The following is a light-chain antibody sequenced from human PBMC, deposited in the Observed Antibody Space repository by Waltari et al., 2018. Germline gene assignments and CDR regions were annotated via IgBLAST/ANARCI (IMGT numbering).Light chain of an antibody. J-gene: IGLJ3*02. CDR1: VLANKY. V-gene: IGLV3-27*01. CDR2: KDT. Sequence: SFELTQTSSLSVSPGQTVRITCSGDVLANKYARWFQQKPGQAPILIISKDTERTSGIPERFSGSSSGTTVTLAISGAQVEDEADYYCYSAADNDLGVFGGGTKLTVL. CDR3: YSAADNDLGV.